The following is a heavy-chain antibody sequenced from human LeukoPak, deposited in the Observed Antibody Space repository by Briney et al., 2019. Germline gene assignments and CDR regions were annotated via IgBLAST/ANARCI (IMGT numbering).Heavy chain of an antibody. V-gene: IGHV3-74*01. CDR2: INSDGSST. CDR1: GFTFSSYG. Sequence: PGGSLRLSCAASGFTFSSYGMHWVRQAPGKGLVWVSRINSDGSSTSYADSVKGRFTVSRDNAKNTLYLQMNSLRAEDTAVYHCARATGSYYSLGYWGQGTLVTVSS. J-gene: IGHJ4*02. D-gene: IGHD1-26*01. CDR3: ARATGSYYSLGY.